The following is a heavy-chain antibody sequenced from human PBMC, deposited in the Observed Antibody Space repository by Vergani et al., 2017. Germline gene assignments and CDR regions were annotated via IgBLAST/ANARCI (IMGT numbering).Heavy chain of an antibody. J-gene: IGHJ4*02. Sequence: QVQLVESGGGLVKPGGSLRLSCAASGFTFSDYYMTWIRQAPGKGLEWVSYISSSSSYTNYADSVKGRFTISRDNAKKSLYLQMNSLRVEDTAVYYCARRYCSGGSCEPDYWGQGTLVTVSP. CDR3: ARRYCSGGSCEPDY. D-gene: IGHD2-15*01. V-gene: IGHV3-11*06. CDR2: ISSSSSYT. CDR1: GFTFSDYY.